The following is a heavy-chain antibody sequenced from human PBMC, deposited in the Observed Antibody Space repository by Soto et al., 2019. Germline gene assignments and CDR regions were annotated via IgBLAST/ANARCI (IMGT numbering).Heavy chain of an antibody. CDR2: IYYSGST. CDR3: ARDHGYNHWGWFDP. D-gene: IGHD5-12*01. J-gene: IGHJ5*02. V-gene: IGHV4-59*01. CDR1: GGSISSYY. Sequence: SETLSLTCTVSGGSISSYYWSWIRQLPGKGLEWIGYIYYSGSTNYNPSLKSRVTISVDTSKNQFSLKLSSVTAADTAVYYCARDHGYNHWGWFDPWGQGTLVTVSS.